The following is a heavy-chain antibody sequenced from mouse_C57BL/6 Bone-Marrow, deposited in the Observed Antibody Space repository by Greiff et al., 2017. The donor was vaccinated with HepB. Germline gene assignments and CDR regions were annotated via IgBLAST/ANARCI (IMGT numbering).Heavy chain of an antibody. D-gene: IGHD2-3*01. Sequence: VQLQQSGPGLVKPSQSLSLTCSVTGYSITSGYYWNWIRQFPGNKLEWMGYISYDGSNNYNPSLKNRISITRDTSKNQFFLKLNSVTTEDTATYYCASELYDGYSYWYFDVWGTGTTVTVSS. CDR2: ISYDGSN. CDR3: ASELYDGYSYWYFDV. V-gene: IGHV3-6*01. CDR1: GYSITSGYY. J-gene: IGHJ1*03.